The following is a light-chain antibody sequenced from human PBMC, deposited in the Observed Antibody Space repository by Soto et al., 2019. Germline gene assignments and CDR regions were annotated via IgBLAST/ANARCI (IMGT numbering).Light chain of an antibody. CDR2: GAS. V-gene: IGKV3-20*01. J-gene: IGKJ1*01. CDR1: QSVSNNY. CDR3: QQYGSSST. Sequence: EIVMTQSPATLSLSPGERATLSCRASQSVSNNYLAWYQQKPGQAPRLLIYGASSRATGIPDRFSGSGSGTDFTLTISRLEPEDFAVYYCQQYGSSSTFGQGTKVDIK.